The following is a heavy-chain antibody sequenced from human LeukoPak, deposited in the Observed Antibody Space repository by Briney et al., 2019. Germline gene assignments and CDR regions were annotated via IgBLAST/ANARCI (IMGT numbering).Heavy chain of an antibody. J-gene: IGHJ6*02. CDR3: VKAGPGSGTYYGMDV. D-gene: IGHD3-10*01. V-gene: IGHV3-23*01. Sequence: GGSLRLSCAASGFTFSSYAMGWVRQAPGKGLEWVSAIVGSGGSANYADSVKGRFTISRDNSKNTVYLQMNSLRADDTAVYYCVKAGPGSGTYYGMDVWGQGTTVTVSS. CDR2: IVGSGGSA. CDR1: GFTFSSYA.